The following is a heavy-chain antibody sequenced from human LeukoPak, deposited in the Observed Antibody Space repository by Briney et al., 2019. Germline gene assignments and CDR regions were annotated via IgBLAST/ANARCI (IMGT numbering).Heavy chain of an antibody. CDR3: TRADYHGSGSPISLDV. J-gene: IGHJ6*04. Sequence: PGRSLRLSCTASGFTFGDYAMSWVRQAPGKGLEWVGFIRSKAYGGTTEYAASVKGRFTISRDDSKSIAYLQMNSLKTEDTAVYYCTRADYHGSGSPISLDVWGKGTTVIVSS. D-gene: IGHD3-10*01. CDR2: IRSKAYGGTT. CDR1: GFTFGDYA. V-gene: IGHV3-49*04.